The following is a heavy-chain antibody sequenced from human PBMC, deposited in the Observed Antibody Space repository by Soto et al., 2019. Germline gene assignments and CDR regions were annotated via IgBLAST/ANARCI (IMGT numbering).Heavy chain of an antibody. V-gene: IGHV3-33*01. J-gene: IGHJ5*01. CDR2: IYYDGSNR. CDR3: ARVFCTNGVCYYLFDY. Sequence: PGGSLRLSCAASGFTFGTYAMHWVRQAPGKGLEWVAVIYYDGSNRYYGDAVKGRFTISRDNSKSTLYLQMSSLRAEDTAVYYCARVFCTNGVCYYLFDYRAHRTLDTGSS. CDR1: GFTFGTYA. D-gene: IGHD2-8*01.